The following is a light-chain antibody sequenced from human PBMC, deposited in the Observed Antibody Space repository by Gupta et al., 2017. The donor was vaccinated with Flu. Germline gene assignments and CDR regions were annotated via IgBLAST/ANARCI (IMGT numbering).Light chain of an antibody. Sequence: QSVLTQPPSVSGAPGQRVTISCTGGGSNIGAGYDVHWYQQLPGTAPKLPIYGNSNRPSGVPDRFSGSKSGTSASLAITWLQAEDEADYSCQSYDSSLSGLVFGGGTKLTVL. J-gene: IGLJ2*01. CDR1: GSNIGAGYD. CDR2: GNS. CDR3: QSYDSSLSGLV. V-gene: IGLV1-40*01.